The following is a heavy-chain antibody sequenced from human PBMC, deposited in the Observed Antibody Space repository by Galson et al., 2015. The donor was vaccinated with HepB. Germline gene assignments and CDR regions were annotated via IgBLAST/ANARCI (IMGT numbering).Heavy chain of an antibody. D-gene: IGHD1-26*01. J-gene: IGHJ4*02. CDR3: ARDMGGSGNPFDY. Sequence: SVKASCKASGYTFTGYYMQWVRQAPGQGLEWMGRINPNSGETNYAQKFQGRVTVTRDTSINIAYMELSRLRSDDTAVYYCARDMGGSGNPFDYWGQGTLVTVSS. V-gene: IGHV1-2*06. CDR1: GYTFTGYY. CDR2: INPNSGET.